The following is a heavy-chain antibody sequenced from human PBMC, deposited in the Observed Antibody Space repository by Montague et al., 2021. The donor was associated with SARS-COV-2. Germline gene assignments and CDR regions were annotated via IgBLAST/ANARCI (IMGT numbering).Heavy chain of an antibody. CDR1: GGSITRNYY. Sequence: SETLSLTCTVSGGSITRNYYWGWIRQPPGKGLDWVGNTYYRGTTXLTPSPESRVTISVDASKNQFSLNLTSVTAADTAVYYCARPLVRGVPKAFDIWGQGALVIVSS. CDR2: TYYRGTT. CDR3: ARPLVRGVPKAFDI. V-gene: IGHV4-39*01. D-gene: IGHD3-10*01. J-gene: IGHJ3*02.